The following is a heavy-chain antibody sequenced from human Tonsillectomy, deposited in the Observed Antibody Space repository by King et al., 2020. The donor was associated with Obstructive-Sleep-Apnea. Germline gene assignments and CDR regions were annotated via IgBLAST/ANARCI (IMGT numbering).Heavy chain of an antibody. CDR3: ARLPWLVVADDY. Sequence: QLQESGPGLVRPSETLSLTCTVSGGSISSSSDYWAWTSQPPGKGREWIGRIDDNGGAFYIQPLKRRIALSVNTSKNLFSLNLNSVTATDTAVYYCARLPWLVVADDYWGQGTLVTVSS. CDR2: IDDNGGA. J-gene: IGHJ4*02. V-gene: IGHV4-39*01. CDR1: GGSISSSSDY. D-gene: IGHD2-15*01.